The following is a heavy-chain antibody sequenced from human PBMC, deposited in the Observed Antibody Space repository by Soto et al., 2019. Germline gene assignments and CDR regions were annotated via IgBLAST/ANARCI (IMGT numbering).Heavy chain of an antibody. D-gene: IGHD2-2*01. CDR2: IYNSGIT. V-gene: IGHV4-30-4*01. Sequence: TSETLSLTCTVSGGSISSGDYSWSWVRQSPGKGLEWIGHIYNSGITYYNPSLKSRVTISVDTSKNQFSLKLSSVTAADTAVYYCASEGSSIVVPAAIGPNNWFDPWGQGTLVTVSS. CDR3: ASEGSSIVVPAAIGPNNWFDP. J-gene: IGHJ5*02. CDR1: GGSISSGDYS.